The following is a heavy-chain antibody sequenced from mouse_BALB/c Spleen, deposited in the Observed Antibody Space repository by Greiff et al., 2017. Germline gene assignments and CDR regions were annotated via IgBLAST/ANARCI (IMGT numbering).Heavy chain of an antibody. CDR2: ISSGSSTI. CDR3: ARSGKILLRLLDY. CDR1: GFTFSSFG. D-gene: IGHD1-2*01. Sequence: EVQVVESGGGLVQPGGSRKLSCAASGFTFSSFGMHWVRQAPEKGLEWVAYISSGSSTIYYADTVKGRFTISRDNPKNTLFLQMTSLRSEDTAMYYCARSGKILLRLLDYWGQGTTLTVSS. V-gene: IGHV5-17*02. J-gene: IGHJ2*01.